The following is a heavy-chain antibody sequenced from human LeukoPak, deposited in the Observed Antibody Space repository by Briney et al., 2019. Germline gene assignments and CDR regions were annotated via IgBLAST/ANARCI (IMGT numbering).Heavy chain of an antibody. Sequence: ASVKVSCKASGYTFTSYDINWVRQATGQGLEWMGWMNPNSGNTGYAQKFQGRVTMTRNTSISTAYMELSSLRSEDTAVYYRARGRRTSTGHNWFDPWGQGTLVTVSS. V-gene: IGHV1-8*01. J-gene: IGHJ5*02. D-gene: IGHD1-14*01. CDR1: GYTFTSYD. CDR2: MNPNSGNT. CDR3: ARGRRTSTGHNWFDP.